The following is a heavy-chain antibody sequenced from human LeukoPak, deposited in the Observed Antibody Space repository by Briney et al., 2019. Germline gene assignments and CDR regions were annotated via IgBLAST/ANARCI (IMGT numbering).Heavy chain of an antibody. J-gene: IGHJ3*02. CDR3: ARHVTISGPYDASDI. CDR1: GDSISSYY. Sequence: SETLSLTCTVSGDSISSYYWSWIRQPPGKGLEWIGYIYYSGGTDYNPSLKSRVTISVDTSKNQFSLKLRSVAAADTAVYYCARHVTISGPYDASDIWGQGTMVTVSP. D-gene: IGHD5-24*01. V-gene: IGHV4-59*08. CDR2: IYYSGGT.